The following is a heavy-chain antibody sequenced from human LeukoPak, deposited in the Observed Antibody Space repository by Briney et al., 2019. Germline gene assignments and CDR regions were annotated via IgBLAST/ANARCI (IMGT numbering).Heavy chain of an antibody. CDR1: GFTFSSYA. V-gene: IGHV3-23*01. J-gene: IGHJ6*02. CDR3: AKKGGSGSYYIYYGMDV. Sequence: GGSLRLSCAASGFTFSSYAMSWVRQAPGKGLEWVSAISGSGGSTYYADSVKGRFTISRDNSKNTLYLQMDSLRAEDTAVYYCAKKGGSGSYYIYYGMDVWGQGTTVIVSS. CDR2: ISGSGGST. D-gene: IGHD3-10*01.